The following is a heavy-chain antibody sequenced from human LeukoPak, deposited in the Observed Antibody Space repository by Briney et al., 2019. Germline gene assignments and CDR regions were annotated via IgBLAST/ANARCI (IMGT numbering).Heavy chain of an antibody. J-gene: IGHJ4*02. CDR2: ISFSSDTM. CDR3: ARPPSSNGLAYFDY. D-gene: IGHD2-8*01. CDR1: GFTFSSYG. V-gene: IGHV3-48*01. Sequence: PGGSLRLSCAASGFTFSSYGMHWVRQAPGKGLEWVSYISFSSDTMYYADSVKGRFTISRDNAKNSLYLQMNSLRAEDTAVYFCARPPSSNGLAYFDYWGQGTLVTVSS.